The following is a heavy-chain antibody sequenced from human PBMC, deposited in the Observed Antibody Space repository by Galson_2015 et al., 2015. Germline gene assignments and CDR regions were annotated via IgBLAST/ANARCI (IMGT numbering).Heavy chain of an antibody. CDR1: GYTFTHYA. Sequence: SVKVSCKASGYTFTHYAVNWVRQAPGQGLEWMGWINTNTGNPTYAQGFTGRSVFSLDTSVSTAYLQISSLKAADTAVYYCARDLGFCSGGSCYYFGYWGQGTLVTVSS. D-gene: IGHD2-15*01. J-gene: IGHJ4*02. V-gene: IGHV7-4-1*02. CDR3: ARDLGFCSGGSCYYFGY. CDR2: INTNTGNP.